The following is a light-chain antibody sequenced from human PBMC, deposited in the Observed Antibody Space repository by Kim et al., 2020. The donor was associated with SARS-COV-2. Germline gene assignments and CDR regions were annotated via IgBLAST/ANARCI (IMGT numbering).Light chain of an antibody. CDR3: SAWDDSLNGPV. V-gene: IGLV1-44*01. J-gene: IGLJ3*02. CDR1: RSNVGSNT. CDR2: SND. Sequence: GQRVTISWSGSRSNVGSNTINWYQQFPGTAPKLLIYSNDQRPSGVPDRFSGSKSGTSASLAISWLRADDEADYYCSAWDDSLNGPVFGGGTKLTVL.